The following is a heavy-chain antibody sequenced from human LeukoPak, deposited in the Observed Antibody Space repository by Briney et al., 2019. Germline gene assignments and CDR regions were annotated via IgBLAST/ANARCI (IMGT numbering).Heavy chain of an antibody. CDR2: ISGSGGST. CDR1: GFTFSSYA. CDR3: AKDGRSSVGTGAPYGSGNQGYYYYYMDV. J-gene: IGHJ6*03. V-gene: IGHV3-23*01. Sequence: PGGSLRLSCAASGFTFSSYAMSWVRQAPGKGLEWVSAISGSGGSTYYADSVKGRFTISRDNSKNTLYLQMNSLRAEDTAVYYCAKDGRSSVGTGAPYGSGNQGYYYYYMDVWGKGTTVTVSS. D-gene: IGHD3-10*01.